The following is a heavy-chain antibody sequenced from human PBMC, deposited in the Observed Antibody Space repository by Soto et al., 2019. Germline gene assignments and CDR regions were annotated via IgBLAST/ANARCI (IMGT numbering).Heavy chain of an antibody. Sequence: GGSLRLSCAASGFTLSSYGMHWVRQAPGKGLEWVAVIWYDGSNKYYADSVKGRFTISRDNSKNTLYLQMNSLRAEDTAVYYCARDKDNWNPGYFDYWGQGTLVTVSS. CDR1: GFTLSSYG. V-gene: IGHV3-33*01. J-gene: IGHJ4*02. CDR3: ARDKDNWNPGYFDY. D-gene: IGHD1-20*01. CDR2: IWYDGSNK.